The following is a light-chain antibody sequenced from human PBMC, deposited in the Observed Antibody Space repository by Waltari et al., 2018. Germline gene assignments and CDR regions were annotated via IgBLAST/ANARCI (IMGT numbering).Light chain of an antibody. CDR2: KVS. V-gene: IGKV2-30*01. Sequence: DVVLTQSPLSLPVTLGHPASPSCRSSQSLVSFDGNTYFHWFQQRPGQSPRRLLYKVSNRDSGVPDRFSGSGSGTDFTLRISRVEAEDVGVYYCMQGSHWPWTFGQGTKEEIK. J-gene: IGKJ1*01. CDR1: QSLVSFDGNTY. CDR3: MQGSHWPWT.